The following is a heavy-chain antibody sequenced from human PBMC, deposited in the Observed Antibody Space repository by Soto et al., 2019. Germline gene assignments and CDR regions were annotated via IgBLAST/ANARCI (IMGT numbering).Heavy chain of an antibody. J-gene: IGHJ4*02. V-gene: IGHV1-69*01. CDR3: ARDERTDSRSLIDPPFDY. Sequence: QVQLVQSGAEVKKPGSSVKVSCKASGGTFSSYAISWVRQAPGQGLEWMGGIIPIFGTANYAQKFQGRVTINADESTSTAYMELSSLRSEDTAVYYCARDERTDSRSLIDPPFDYWGQGTLVTVSS. CDR1: GGTFSSYA. CDR2: IIPIFGTA. D-gene: IGHD6-13*01.